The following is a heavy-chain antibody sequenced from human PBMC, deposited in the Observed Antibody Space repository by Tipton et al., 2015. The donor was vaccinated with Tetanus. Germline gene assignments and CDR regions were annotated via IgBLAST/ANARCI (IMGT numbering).Heavy chain of an antibody. CDR1: GFTFSGYG. J-gene: IGHJ2*01. CDR2: IIGSGGNT. V-gene: IGHV3-23*01. D-gene: IGHD3-3*01. Sequence: SLRLSCAASGFTFSGYGMSWVRQAPGKGLEWVSAIIGSGGNTYYAESMKGRFTISRDNSKDTLGLQMNSLRAEDTAIYYYAKDRGFRDWYFDIWGRGSPVTVSS. CDR3: AKDRGFRDWYFDI.